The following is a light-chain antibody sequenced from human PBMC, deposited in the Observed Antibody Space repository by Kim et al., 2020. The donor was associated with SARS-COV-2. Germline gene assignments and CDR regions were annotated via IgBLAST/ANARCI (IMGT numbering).Light chain of an antibody. V-gene: IGKV1-17*01. CDR1: QDIRKD. CDR2: GAS. CDR3: LQHNTYPIT. Sequence: ATVGYRVTITCRASQDIRKDLGWYQQNPGRAPKRLIYGASSLQSGVPSRFSGSGSGTEFTLTISSLQPEDFATYFCLQHNTYPITFGQGTRLEIK. J-gene: IGKJ5*01.